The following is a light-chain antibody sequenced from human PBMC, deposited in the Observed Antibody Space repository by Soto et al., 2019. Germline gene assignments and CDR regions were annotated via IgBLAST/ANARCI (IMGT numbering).Light chain of an antibody. CDR3: VSCTTTSTHV. CDR2: EVN. V-gene: IGLV2-14*01. J-gene: IGLJ1*01. Sequence: QSVLNQPASLSGSPGQSITISCTGTSSYIGAYDYVSWFQQHPGKAPKLMISEVNNRPSGVSNRFSGSKSGNTAYLTISGLQFDDEPEYFFVSCTTTSTHVLVTGTTVTDL. CDR1: SSYIGAYDY.